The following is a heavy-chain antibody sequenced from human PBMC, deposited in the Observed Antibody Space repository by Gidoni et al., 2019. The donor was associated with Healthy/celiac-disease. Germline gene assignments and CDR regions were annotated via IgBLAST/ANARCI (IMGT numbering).Heavy chain of an antibody. CDR1: GFTFSSYR. CDR3: ARGGGYDYVWGSYRVSPPDY. V-gene: IGHV3-7*04. CDR2: IKQDGSEK. Sequence: EVQLVESGGGLVQPGGSLRLPCAASGFTFSSYRLSWVRQAPGKGLEWVANIKQDGSEKYYVDPVKGRFTISRDNAKNSLDLQMNSLRAEDTAVYYCARGGGYDYVWGSYRVSPPDYWGQGTLVTVSS. D-gene: IGHD3-16*02. J-gene: IGHJ4*02.